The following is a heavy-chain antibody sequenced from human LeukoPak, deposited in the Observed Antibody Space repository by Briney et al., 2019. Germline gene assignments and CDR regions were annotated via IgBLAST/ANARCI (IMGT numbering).Heavy chain of an antibody. V-gene: IGHV3-7*04. CDR3: TTENWYVFEN. Sequence: GGSLRLSCAASGFPFSSYWMAWVRQAPGKGLEWVATTTLDGSDSYYVDSVKGRFTVSRDNAKNSLYLQMNSLRVEDTAVFYCTTENWYVFENWGQGSLVTVSS. J-gene: IGHJ4*02. D-gene: IGHD1-1*01. CDR1: GFPFSSYW. CDR2: TTLDGSDS.